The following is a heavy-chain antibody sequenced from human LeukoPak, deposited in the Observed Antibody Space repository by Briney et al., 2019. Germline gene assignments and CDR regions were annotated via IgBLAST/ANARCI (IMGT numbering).Heavy chain of an antibody. Sequence: ASVKVSCKASGYTFTSYVISWVRQAPGQGLEWMGWISTYNGNTNYAQKHQGRVTMTSDTCTSTAYLELRSLRSDDTAVYYCARGGDSSGLNRFAYWGQGTLVTVSS. CDR2: ISTYNGNT. V-gene: IGHV1-18*01. CDR3: ARGGDSSGLNRFAY. D-gene: IGHD3-22*01. J-gene: IGHJ4*02. CDR1: GYTFTSYV.